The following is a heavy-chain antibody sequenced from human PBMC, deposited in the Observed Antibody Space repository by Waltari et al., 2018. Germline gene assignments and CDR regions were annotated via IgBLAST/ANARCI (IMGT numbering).Heavy chain of an antibody. V-gene: IGHV3-7*01. CDR2: VKEDGSEK. Sequence: EVQLVESGGNLVQPGGSLRLSCAASGFAFSTYWMSWVRQAPGKGLEWVANVKEDGSEKYYVDSVKGRFTISRDNAKNSLYLQMNSLRAEDTAVYFCAIGRVDFAYWGQGTLVTVSS. CDR1: GFAFSTYW. J-gene: IGHJ4*02. CDR3: AIGRVDFAY.